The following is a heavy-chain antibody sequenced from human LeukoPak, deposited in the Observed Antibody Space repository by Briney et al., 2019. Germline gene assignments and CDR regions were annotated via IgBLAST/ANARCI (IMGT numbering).Heavy chain of an antibody. J-gene: IGHJ3*02. Sequence: GGSLRLSCAASGFTFSSYGMHWVRQAPGKGLEWVAVIWYDGSNKYYADSVKGRFTISRDNSKNTLYLQMNNLRAEDTAVYYCGRDSGGSGAAGAFDIWGQGTMVTVSS. CDR1: GFTFSSYG. D-gene: IGHD3-10*01. CDR3: GRDSGGSGAAGAFDI. V-gene: IGHV3-33*01. CDR2: IWYDGSNK.